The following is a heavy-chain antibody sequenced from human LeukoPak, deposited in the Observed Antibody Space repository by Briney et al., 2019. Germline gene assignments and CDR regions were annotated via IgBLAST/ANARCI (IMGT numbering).Heavy chain of an antibody. V-gene: IGHV3-21*01. D-gene: IGHD4-17*01. CDR2: ISSSSSYI. Sequence: GGSLRLSCAASGFTFSIYNMNWVRQAPGKGLEWVSSISSSSSYIYYADSVKGRFTISRDNAKNSLYLQMSSLRAEDTAVYYCARSTTTVTTPFDYWGQGTLVTVSS. CDR3: ARSTTTVTTPFDY. J-gene: IGHJ4*02. CDR1: GFTFSIYN.